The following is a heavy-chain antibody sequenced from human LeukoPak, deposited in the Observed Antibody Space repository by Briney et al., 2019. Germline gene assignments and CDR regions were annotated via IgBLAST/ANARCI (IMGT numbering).Heavy chain of an antibody. CDR3: ARPGYSSSWYQRNYYMDV. CDR1: GYTFTGYY. D-gene: IGHD6-13*01. V-gene: IGHV1-2*02. CDR2: INPNSGGT. Sequence: ASVKVSCKASGYTFTGYYMHWVRQAPGQGLEWMGWINPNSGGTNYAQKFQGRVTMTRDMSTSTVYMELSSLRSEDTAVYYCARPGYSSSWYQRNYYMDVWGKGTTVTVSS. J-gene: IGHJ6*03.